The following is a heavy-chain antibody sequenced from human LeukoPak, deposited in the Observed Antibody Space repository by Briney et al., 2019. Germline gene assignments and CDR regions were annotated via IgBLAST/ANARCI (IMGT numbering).Heavy chain of an antibody. CDR2: IYYSGST. J-gene: IGHJ4*02. Sequence: SETLSLTCTVSGGSISSYYWSWIRRPPGKGLEWIGYIYYSGSTNYNPSLKSRVTISVDTSKNQFSLKLSSVTAADTAVYYCARVHPYYGSGSSLFDYWGQGTLVTVSS. CDR3: ARVHPYYGSGSSLFDY. CDR1: GGSISSYY. D-gene: IGHD3-10*01. V-gene: IGHV4-59*01.